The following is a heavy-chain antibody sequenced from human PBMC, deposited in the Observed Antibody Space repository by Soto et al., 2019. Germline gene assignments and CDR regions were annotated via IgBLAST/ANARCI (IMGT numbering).Heavy chain of an antibody. V-gene: IGHV1-2*04. Sequence: GASMKVSCQGSGYTFTRYYIHWVRQAPGQGLEWMGWINPNSGGTNYAQKFQGWVTMTRDTSISTAYMELSRLRSDDTAVYYCAREIVGATEYYYYGMDVWGQGTTVTVSS. CDR3: AREIVGATEYYYYGMDV. CDR1: GYTFTRYY. D-gene: IGHD1-26*01. CDR2: INPNSGGT. J-gene: IGHJ6*02.